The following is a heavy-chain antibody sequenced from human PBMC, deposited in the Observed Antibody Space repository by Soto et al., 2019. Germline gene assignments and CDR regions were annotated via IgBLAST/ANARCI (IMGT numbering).Heavy chain of an antibody. CDR3: ARAGREYYYFWSGYYSSPAGFDY. CDR1: GGSISSYY. J-gene: IGHJ4*02. V-gene: IGHV4-59*01. Sequence: LSETLSLTCTVSGGSISSYYWSWIRQPLGKGLEWIGYIYYSGSTNYNPSLKSRVTISVDTSKNQFSLKLSSVTAADTAVYYCARAGREYYYFWSGYYSSPAGFDYWGQGTLVTVSS. CDR2: IYYSGST. D-gene: IGHD3-3*01.